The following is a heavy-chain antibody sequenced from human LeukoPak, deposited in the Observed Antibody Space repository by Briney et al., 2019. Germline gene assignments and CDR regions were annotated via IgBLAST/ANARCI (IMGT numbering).Heavy chain of an antibody. Sequence: PGGSLRLPCAASGFTFSSSAMHWVRQAPGKGLEWLAVISYDGSNKYYADSVKGRFAISRDNSKNTLYLQMNSLRAEDTAVYYCARGKSGSYSPFDYWGQGTLVTVSS. D-gene: IGHD1-26*01. V-gene: IGHV3-30*09. CDR3: ARGKSGSYSPFDY. J-gene: IGHJ4*02. CDR1: GFTFSSSA. CDR2: ISYDGSNK.